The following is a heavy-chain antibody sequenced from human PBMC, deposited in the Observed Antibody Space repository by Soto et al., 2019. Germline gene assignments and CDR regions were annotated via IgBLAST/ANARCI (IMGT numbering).Heavy chain of an antibody. CDR3: ARREIQGPNDY. CDR2: IYYSGTT. J-gene: IGHJ4*02. Sequence: SETLSLTCAVSGYSISSNNWWGWIRQPPGKGLEWIGYIYYSGTTYYNPSLKSRVTMSVDTSKNQFSLKLTSVTAVDTAVYYCARREIQGPNDYWGQGTLVTVSS. CDR1: GYSISSNNW. V-gene: IGHV4-28*01. D-gene: IGHD1-26*01.